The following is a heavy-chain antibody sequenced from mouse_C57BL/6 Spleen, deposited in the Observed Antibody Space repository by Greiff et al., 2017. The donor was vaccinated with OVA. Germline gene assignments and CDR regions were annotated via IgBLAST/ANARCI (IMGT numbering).Heavy chain of an antibody. Sequence: QVQLKESGAELAKPGASVKLSCKASGYTFTSYWMHWVKQRPGQGLEWIGYINPSSGYTKYNQKFKDKATLTADKSSSTAYMQLSSLTYEDSAVYFCAIYPGLLDSPTGALCYWGQGTTVTVSS. CDR2: INPSSGYT. CDR3: AIYPGLLDSPTGALCY. D-gene: IGHD1-1*01. V-gene: IGHV1-7*01. J-gene: IGHJ4*01. CDR1: GYTFTSYW.